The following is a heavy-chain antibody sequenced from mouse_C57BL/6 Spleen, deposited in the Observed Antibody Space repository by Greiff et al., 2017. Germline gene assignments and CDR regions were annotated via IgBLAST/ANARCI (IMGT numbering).Heavy chain of an antibody. Sequence: EVKLVESGPGLVKPSQSLSLTCSVTGYSITSGYYWNWIRQFPGNKLEWMGYISYDGSNNYNPSLKNRISITRDTSKNQFFLKLNSVTTEDTATYYCARLIYYGNPYYFDYWGQGTTLTVSS. CDR2: ISYDGSN. V-gene: IGHV3-6*01. CDR1: GYSITSGYY. CDR3: ARLIYYGNPYYFDY. J-gene: IGHJ2*01. D-gene: IGHD2-1*01.